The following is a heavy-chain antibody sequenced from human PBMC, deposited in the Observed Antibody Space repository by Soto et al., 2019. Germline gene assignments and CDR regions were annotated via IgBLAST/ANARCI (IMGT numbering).Heavy chain of an antibody. CDR3: APWLAFDIVTVPAAYYTMDV. CDR2: IIPIRRTP. D-gene: IGHD2-2*01. V-gene: IGHV1-69*13. Sequence: ASVEVSCKASGASFSTYAISWVRQAPGQGLEWMGGIIPIRRTPAYAQKLQGGVRITAEESTSTAYMELRSLRSQDTAVYYCAPWLAFDIVTVPAAYYTMDVLGQGTRV. J-gene: IGHJ6*01. CDR1: GASFSTYA.